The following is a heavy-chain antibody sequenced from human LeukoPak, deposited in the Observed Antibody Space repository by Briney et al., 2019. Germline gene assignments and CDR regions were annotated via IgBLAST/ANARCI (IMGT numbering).Heavy chain of an antibody. Sequence: SVRVSCKASGYTFTNYHMHWVRQAPGQGLEWMGGFIPVFGTPNYAQKFQDRLTITTDESTSTVYMELSSLRPEDTAVYYCASHVDTTMVRVYYYYYLDVWGTGTTVIVSS. CDR3: ASHVDTTMVRVYYYYYLDV. V-gene: IGHV1-69*05. D-gene: IGHD5-18*01. CDR1: GYTFTNYH. J-gene: IGHJ6*03. CDR2: FIPVFGTP.